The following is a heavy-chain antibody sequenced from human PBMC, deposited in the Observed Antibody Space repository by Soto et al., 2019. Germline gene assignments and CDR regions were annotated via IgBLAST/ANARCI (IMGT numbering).Heavy chain of an antibody. J-gene: IGHJ5*02. CDR1: GGSISSSSYY. D-gene: IGHD6-19*01. Sequence: SETLSLTCTVSGGSISSSSYYWGWIRQPPGKGLEWIGSIYYSGSTYYNPSLKRRVTISVDTSKNQFSLKLSSVTAADTAVYYCARQYLIRGVAGLNWFDPWGQGTLVTVSS. V-gene: IGHV4-39*01. CDR3: ARQYLIRGVAGLNWFDP. CDR2: IYYSGST.